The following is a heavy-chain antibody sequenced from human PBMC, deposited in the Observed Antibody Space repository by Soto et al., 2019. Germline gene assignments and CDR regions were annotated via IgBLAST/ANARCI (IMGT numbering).Heavy chain of an antibody. J-gene: IGHJ5*02. CDR3: VIDRALDSSAHWFDT. D-gene: IGHD6-19*01. CDR2: IYHIGSP. V-gene: IGHV4-31*03. Sequence: QVQLQESGPGLVKPSQTLSLTCTVSGRPVSSGGYYWTWIRQHPGRGLEWIGYIYHIGSPSYNPSLGNRLTISLDTSKNQFSLNLSSVTAADSAIYYCVIDRALDSSAHWFDTWGQGILVTVSS. CDR1: GRPVSSGGYY.